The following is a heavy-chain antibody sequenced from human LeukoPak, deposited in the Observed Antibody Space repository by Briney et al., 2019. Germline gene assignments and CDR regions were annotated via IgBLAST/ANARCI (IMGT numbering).Heavy chain of an antibody. J-gene: IGHJ5*02. V-gene: IGHV4-39*01. CDR2: IYYSGST. D-gene: IGHD3-22*01. CDR3: ARHGDYYDSSGPYGFDP. Sequence: PSETLSLTCTVPGGSISSSSYYWGWIRQPPGKGLEWIGSIYYSGSTYYNPSLKSRVTISVDTSKNQFSLKLSSVTAADTAVYYCARHGDYYDSSGPYGFDPWGQGTLVTVSS. CDR1: GGSISSSSYY.